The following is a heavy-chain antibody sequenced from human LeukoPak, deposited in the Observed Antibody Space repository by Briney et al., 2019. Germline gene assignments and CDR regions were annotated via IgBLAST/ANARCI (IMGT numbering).Heavy chain of an antibody. CDR1: GGSITNTGAY. J-gene: IGHJ4*02. D-gene: IGHD2-2*01. Sequence: SETLSLTCTVSGGSITNTGAYWVWIRQSPGKGLEWIGSIYYSGSAYYTPSLRSRVTMSVATSKSLFSLTLSSVTAADTAVYYCARDTGPSGTAFDYWGQGILVTVSS. V-gene: IGHV4-39*07. CDR2: IYYSGSA. CDR3: ARDTGPSGTAFDY.